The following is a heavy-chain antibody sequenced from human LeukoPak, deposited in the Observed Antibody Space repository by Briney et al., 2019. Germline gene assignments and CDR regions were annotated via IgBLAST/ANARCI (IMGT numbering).Heavy chain of an antibody. CDR2: IYYSGST. V-gene: IGHV4-30-4*08. J-gene: IGHJ4*02. D-gene: IGHD3-22*01. CDR3: ASGPYYYDSSGYSDY. Sequence: SETLSLTCTVSGGSISSGGYYWSWIRQHPGKGLEWIGYIYYSGSTYYNPSLKSRVTISVDTFKNQFSLKLSSVTAADTAVYYCASGPYYYDSSGYSDYWGQGTLVTVSS. CDR1: GGSISSGGYY.